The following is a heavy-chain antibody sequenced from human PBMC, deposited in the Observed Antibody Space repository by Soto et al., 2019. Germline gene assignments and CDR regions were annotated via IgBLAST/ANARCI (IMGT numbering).Heavy chain of an antibody. Sequence: QVPLMQSGAEVKKSGASVRVSCKASGYTFTGHYIHWVRQAPGQGPEWVGEIGPDRGDTRYAEKFHGRVTMTRDTSITTVYMELTNLRPDDTAVYYCGRGRSGELGVFYWGQGTLVNV. CDR2: IGPDRGDT. J-gene: IGHJ4*02. V-gene: IGHV1-2*02. CDR3: GRGRSGELGVFY. CDR1: GYTFTGHY. D-gene: IGHD7-27*01.